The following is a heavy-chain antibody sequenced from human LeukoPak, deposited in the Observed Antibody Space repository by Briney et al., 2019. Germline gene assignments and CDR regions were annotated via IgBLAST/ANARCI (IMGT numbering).Heavy chain of an antibody. J-gene: IGHJ3*02. CDR3: ARGGSGYYPRYAFDI. V-gene: IGHV4-39*07. D-gene: IGHD3-3*01. CDR1: GGSISSYSYY. Sequence: SETLSLTCTVSGGSISSYSYYWGWIRQPPGKGLEWIGSMYHNGSTYYNPSLKSRVTISVDTSKNQFSLKLSSVTAADTAAYYCARGGSGYYPRYAFDIWGQGTMVTVSS. CDR2: MYHNGST.